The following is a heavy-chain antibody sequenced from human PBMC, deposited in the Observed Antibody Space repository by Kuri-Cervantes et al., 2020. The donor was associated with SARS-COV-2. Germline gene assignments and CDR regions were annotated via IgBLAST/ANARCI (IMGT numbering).Heavy chain of an antibody. CDR1: GFTFSSYA. CDR2: IYSGGSST. J-gene: IGHJ2*01. Sequence: GESLKISCAASGFTFSSYAMNWVRQAPGKGLEWVSVIYSGGSSTYYADSVKGRFTISRDNSKNTLYLQMNSLRAEDTAVYYCAKRLLLWFGEQDWYFDLWGRGTLVTVSS. CDR3: AKRLLLWFGEQDWYFDL. D-gene: IGHD3-10*01. V-gene: IGHV3-23*03.